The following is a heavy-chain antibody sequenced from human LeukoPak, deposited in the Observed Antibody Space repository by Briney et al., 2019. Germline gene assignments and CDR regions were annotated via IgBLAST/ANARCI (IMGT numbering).Heavy chain of an antibody. CDR2: IYYSGST. D-gene: IGHD3-10*01. Sequence: SETLSLTCTVSGGSISSSSYYWGWIRQPPGKGLEWIGSIYYSGSTYYNPSLNSRVTISVDTSESLFSLNLSSVTATDTAVYYCARRSIYWYFDFWGRGTLVTVSS. V-gene: IGHV4-39*01. CDR3: ARRSIYWYFDF. CDR1: GGSISSSSYY. J-gene: IGHJ2*01.